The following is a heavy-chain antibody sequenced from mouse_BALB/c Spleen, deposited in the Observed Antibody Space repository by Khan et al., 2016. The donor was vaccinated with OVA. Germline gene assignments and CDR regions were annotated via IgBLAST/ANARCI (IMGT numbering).Heavy chain of an antibody. Sequence: QIQLVQSGAELVRPGVSVKISCKGSGYTFTDFTMHWVKQSHAKSLEWIGVISTYYGDATYNQKFKGKATMTVDKASSTAYLELARLTAEDSANYYGRGGGEGYSFAYGGQGTLVTVS. D-gene: IGHD2-12*01. CDR1: GYTFTDFT. CDR3: RGGGEGYSFAY. V-gene: IGHV1S137*01. CDR2: ISTYYGDA. J-gene: IGHJ3*01.